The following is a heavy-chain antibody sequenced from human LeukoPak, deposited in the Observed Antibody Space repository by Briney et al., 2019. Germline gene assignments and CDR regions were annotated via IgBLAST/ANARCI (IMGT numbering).Heavy chain of an antibody. CDR3: ARDNYYDSSGYFRREYYFDY. CDR1: GGSISSYY. Sequence: PSETLSLTCTVSGGSISSYYWSWIRQPAGKGLEWIGRIFTSGSTNYNPSLKSRVTMSVDTSNKQFSLKLSSVTAADTAVYYCARDNYYDSSGYFRREYYFDYWGQGTLVTVSS. J-gene: IGHJ4*02. D-gene: IGHD3-22*01. CDR2: IFTSGST. V-gene: IGHV4-4*07.